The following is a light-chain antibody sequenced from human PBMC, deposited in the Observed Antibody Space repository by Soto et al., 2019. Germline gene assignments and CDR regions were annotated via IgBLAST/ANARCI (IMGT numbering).Light chain of an antibody. CDR3: LQDYNYPWT. Sequence: AIQMTQSPSSLSASVGDRVTITCRASQGIGNDLGWYQEKPGKAPNLLIYAASNLQSGVPSRFNGSGSGTDFTLTISSLQPEDFATYYCLQDYNYPWTFGQGTKVEIK. V-gene: IGKV1-6*01. CDR1: QGIGND. J-gene: IGKJ1*01. CDR2: AAS.